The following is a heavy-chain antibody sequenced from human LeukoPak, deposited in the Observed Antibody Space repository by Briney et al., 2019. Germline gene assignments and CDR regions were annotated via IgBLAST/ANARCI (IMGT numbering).Heavy chain of an antibody. CDR2: IKSKTDGGTT. CDR3: TTDPGYSYGLWY. CDR1: GFTFSNAW. V-gene: IGHV3-15*01. Sequence: PGGSLRLSCAASGFTFSNAWMSWVRQAPGKGLEWVGRIKSKTDGGTTDYAAPVKGRFTISRDDSKNTLYLQMNSLKTEDTAVYYCTTDPGYSYGLWYWGQGTLVTVSS. D-gene: IGHD5-18*01. J-gene: IGHJ4*02.